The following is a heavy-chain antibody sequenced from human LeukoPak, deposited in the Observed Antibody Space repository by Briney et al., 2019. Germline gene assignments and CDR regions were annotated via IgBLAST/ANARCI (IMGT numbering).Heavy chain of an antibody. CDR1: GFTFSSYS. CDR3: ARTYSGSYLAPDY. J-gene: IGHJ4*02. Sequence: PGGSLRLSCAASGFTFSSYSMNWVRQAPGKGLGWVSSISSSSSYIYYADSVKGRFTISRDNAKNSLYLQMNSLRAEDTAVYYCARTYSGSYLAPDYWGQGTLVTVSS. D-gene: IGHD1-26*01. CDR2: ISSSSSYI. V-gene: IGHV3-21*01.